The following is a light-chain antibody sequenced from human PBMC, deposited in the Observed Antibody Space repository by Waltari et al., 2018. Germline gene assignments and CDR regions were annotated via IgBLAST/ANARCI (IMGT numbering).Light chain of an antibody. Sequence: QSVLTQPPSASGTPGQRVTISCSGSNSNVRVNPVNWYQQLSGAAPEVVIYSNDQRPSGVPDRFSGSKSGTSASLAVSGLQSEDEAHDYCAAWDDSLNAVVFGGGTKVTVL. CDR2: SND. J-gene: IGLJ2*01. CDR3: AAWDDSLNAVV. CDR1: NSNVRVNP. V-gene: IGLV1-44*01.